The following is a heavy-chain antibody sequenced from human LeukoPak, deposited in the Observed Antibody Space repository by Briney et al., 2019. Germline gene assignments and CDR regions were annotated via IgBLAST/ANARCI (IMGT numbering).Heavy chain of an antibody. D-gene: IGHD3-10*01. J-gene: IGHJ4*02. CDR2: ISYDGSNK. V-gene: IGHV3-30-3*01. Sequence: GGSLRLSCAASGFTFSSHAMHWVRQAPGKGLEWVAVISYDGSNKYYADSVKGRFTVSRDNSKNTLYLQMNSLRAEDTAVYYCARDPDYYGSGSYVATFDYWGQGTLVTVSS. CDR1: GFTFSSHA. CDR3: ARDPDYYGSGSYVATFDY.